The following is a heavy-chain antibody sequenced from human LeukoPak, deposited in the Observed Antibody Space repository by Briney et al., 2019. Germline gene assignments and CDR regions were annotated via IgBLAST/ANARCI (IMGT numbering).Heavy chain of an antibody. V-gene: IGHV4-34*10. D-gene: IGHD3-10*01. CDR2: ISHNART. CDR1: GGSFNDYF. CDR3: AGNYYGSGSYYSEDRY. J-gene: IGHJ4*02. Sequence: SETLSLTCAVYGGSFNDYFWSWIRQPPGKGLEWIGEISHNARTNYNPSLKSRVTMSVDTSKNQFALTLKSVTAADTAVYYCAGNYYGSGSYYSEDRYWGQGTLVTVSS.